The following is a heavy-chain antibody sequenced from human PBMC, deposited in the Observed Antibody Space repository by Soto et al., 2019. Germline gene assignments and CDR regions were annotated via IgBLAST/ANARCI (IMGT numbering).Heavy chain of an antibody. Sequence: PSETLSLTCTVPGGSISSYYWSWIRQPPGKGLEWIGYIYYSGSTNYNPSLKSRVTISVDTSKNQFSLKLSSVTAADTAVYYCAGGDSNDYWGQGTLVTVSS. CDR3: AGGDSNDY. D-gene: IGHD4-4*01. V-gene: IGHV4-59*01. CDR2: IYYSGST. J-gene: IGHJ4*02. CDR1: GGSISSYY.